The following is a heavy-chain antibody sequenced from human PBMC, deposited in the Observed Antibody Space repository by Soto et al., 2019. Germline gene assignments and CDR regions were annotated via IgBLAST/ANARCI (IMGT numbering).Heavy chain of an antibody. D-gene: IGHD5-12*01. Sequence: QVQLVQSGAEVKKPWSSVKVSCKASGGTFSNYPISWVRQAPGQGLEWMGGSIPIFGTVNYAQKFQGRVRITADESTSTAYMELSSLRSEDTAVYYCARGNHRWLQLWYFDLWGRGTLVTVSS. CDR1: GGTFSNYP. J-gene: IGHJ2*01. CDR3: ARGNHRWLQLWYFDL. CDR2: SIPIFGTV. V-gene: IGHV1-69*12.